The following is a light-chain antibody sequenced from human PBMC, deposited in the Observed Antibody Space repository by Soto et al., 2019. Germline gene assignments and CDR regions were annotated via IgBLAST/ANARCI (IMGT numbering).Light chain of an antibody. V-gene: IGKV3-15*01. CDR2: GAS. Sequence: EVVMTQSPATLSASPGERVILSCRASQNIGSNLAWYQQRPGQPPSLLMYGASTRAAETPARFSGSGSATDFTLIISSLQSGDFAVYYCQQYNSWPPYTFGQGTKLEIK. J-gene: IGKJ2*01. CDR3: QQYNSWPPYT. CDR1: QNIGSN.